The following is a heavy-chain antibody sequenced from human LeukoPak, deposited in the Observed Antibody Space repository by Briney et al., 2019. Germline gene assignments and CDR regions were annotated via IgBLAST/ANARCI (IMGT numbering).Heavy chain of an antibody. CDR1: GGSLTSHI. CDR2: ITPVIDVS. CDR3: ARVNLRGSQYNWFDP. Sequence: ASVKVSCKASGGSLTSHIFTWVRQAPGQGLEWMGKITPVIDVSKYAQKFQGRLTITADKSTATVYMELSGLKSDDTAVYYCARVNLRGSQYNWFDPWGQGTLVTVSS. J-gene: IGHJ5*02. V-gene: IGHV1-69*02. D-gene: IGHD1-26*01.